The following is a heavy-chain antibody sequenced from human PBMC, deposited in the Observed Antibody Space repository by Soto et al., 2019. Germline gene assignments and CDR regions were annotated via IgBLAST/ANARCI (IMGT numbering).Heavy chain of an antibody. CDR1: GGSFSGYY. CDR2: INHSGST. CDR3: ARTGYSSGWY. J-gene: IGHJ4*02. D-gene: IGHD6-19*01. V-gene: IGHV4-34*01. Sequence: SETLSLTCAVYGGSFSGYYWSWIRQPPGKGLEWIGEINHSGSTNYNPSLKSRVTISVDTSKNQFSLKLSSVTAADTAVYYCARTGYSSGWYWGQGTLLTAPQ.